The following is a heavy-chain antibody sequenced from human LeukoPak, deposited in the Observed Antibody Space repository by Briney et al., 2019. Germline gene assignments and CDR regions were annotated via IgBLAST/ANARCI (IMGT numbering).Heavy chain of an antibody. CDR2: ISSSSSYI. V-gene: IGHV3-21*01. D-gene: IGHD3-22*01. CDR3: ARDLGDYYDSSGYSDY. J-gene: IGHJ4*02. Sequence: PGGSLRLSCAASGFTFSSYSMNWVRQAPGEGLEWVSSISSSSSYIYYADSVKGRFTISRDNAKNSLYLQMNSLRAEDTAVYYCARDLGDYYDSSGYSDYWGQGTLVTVSS. CDR1: GFTFSSYS.